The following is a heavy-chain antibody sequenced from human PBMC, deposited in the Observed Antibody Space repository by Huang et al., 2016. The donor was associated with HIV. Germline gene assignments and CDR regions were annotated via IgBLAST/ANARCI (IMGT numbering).Heavy chain of an antibody. CDR3: AIENDQSDYIDN. D-gene: IGHD4-17*01. J-gene: IGHJ4*02. Sequence: QVQLVQSGGEVKKPGASVRVTCKASGDTFRNYGITWVRQAPGQGLEWMGWISPSSGDRNYAEKLQGRVTLTTDTSPSTAYMELRSLTSDDTAVYYCAIENDQSDYIDNWGLGTLVTVSS. CDR2: ISPSSGDR. CDR1: GDTFRNYG. V-gene: IGHV1-18*01.